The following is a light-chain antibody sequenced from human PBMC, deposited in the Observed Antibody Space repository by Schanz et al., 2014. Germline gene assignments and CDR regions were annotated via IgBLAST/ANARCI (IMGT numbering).Light chain of an antibody. CDR3: GSYAGNINWV. V-gene: IGLV2-11*01. CDR2: DVS. Sequence: QSALTQPRSVSGSPGQSVTISCTGTSSDVGGYNYVSWYQQHPGKAPKLMIYDVSKRPSGVPDRFSGSKSGNTASLTVSGLQAEDEADYYCGSYAGNINWVFGGGTKLTVL. J-gene: IGLJ3*02. CDR1: SSDVGGYNY.